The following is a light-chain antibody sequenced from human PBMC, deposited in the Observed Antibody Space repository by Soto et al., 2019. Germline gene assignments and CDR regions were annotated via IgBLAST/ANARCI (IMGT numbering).Light chain of an antibody. J-gene: IGLJ2*01. CDR3: TSWTTSTTMI. V-gene: IGLV2-18*02. CDR1: SSDVGSYNR. Sequence: QSALTQPPSVSGSPGQSVTISCTGTSSDVGSYNRVSWYQQPPGTAPKLMIYEVSNRPSGVPDRFSGSKSGNTASLTISGLQAEDEADYYCTSWTTSTTMIFGGGTKLTVL. CDR2: EVS.